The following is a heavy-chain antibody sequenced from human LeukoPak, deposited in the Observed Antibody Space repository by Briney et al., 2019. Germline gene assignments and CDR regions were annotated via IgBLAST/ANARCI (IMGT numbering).Heavy chain of an antibody. J-gene: IGHJ4*02. Sequence: GGSLRLSCAASGFTFNTFGMHWVRQAPGQGLEWVAAIWFDGSVKHYSDAVKGRFIISRDNSLNTLYLQMNSLRVEDTAIYYCAKDTAVQFLEPAFWGQGTLVTVSS. CDR1: GFTFNTFG. D-gene: IGHD3-3*01. V-gene: IGHV3-33*06. CDR3: AKDTAVQFLEPAF. CDR2: IWFDGSVK.